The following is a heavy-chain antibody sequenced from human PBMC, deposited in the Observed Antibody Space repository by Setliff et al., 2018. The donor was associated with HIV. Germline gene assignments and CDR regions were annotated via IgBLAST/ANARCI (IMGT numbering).Heavy chain of an antibody. J-gene: IGHJ4*02. CDR2: INHSGST. D-gene: IGHD5-12*01. Sequence: SETLSLTCAVFGGSFTDIGGSFTDYYWIWIRQPPGKGLEWIGEINHSGSTSYNPSLKSRVTISVDTSKNQISLNLSSVTAAGTAVYYCALDPGYRRDYWGQGTLVTVSS. V-gene: IGHV4-34*01. CDR3: ALDPGYRRDY. CDR1: GGSFTDIGGSFTDYY.